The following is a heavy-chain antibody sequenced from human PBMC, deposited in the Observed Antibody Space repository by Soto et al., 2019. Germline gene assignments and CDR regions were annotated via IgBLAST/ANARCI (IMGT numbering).Heavy chain of an antibody. V-gene: IGHV3-7*01. CDR1: GFTFSSYW. CDR3: ARDLEDFWSGYYLRVEAPRLFDY. D-gene: IGHD3-3*01. Sequence: GGSLRLSCAASGFTFSSYWLSWVRQAPGKGLEWVANIKQDGSEKYYVDSVKGRFTMSRDNAKNSLYLQMNSLRAEDTAVYYCARDLEDFWSGYYLRVEAPRLFDYWGQGTPVTV. CDR2: IKQDGSEK. J-gene: IGHJ4*02.